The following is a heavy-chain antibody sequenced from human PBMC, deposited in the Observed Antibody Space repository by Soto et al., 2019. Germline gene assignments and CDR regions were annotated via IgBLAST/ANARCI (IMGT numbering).Heavy chain of an antibody. CDR3: ARDLKPKFIWNGMDV. J-gene: IGHJ6*02. D-gene: IGHD2-21*01. CDR2: ISYDGSNK. CDR1: GFAFSSYA. V-gene: IGHV3-30-3*01. Sequence: GGSLRLSCAASGFAFSSYAMHWVRQAPGKGLEWVAVISYDGSNKYYADSVKGRFTISRDNSKNTLYLQMNSLRAEDTAVYYCARDLKPKFIWNGMDVWGQGTTVTVSS.